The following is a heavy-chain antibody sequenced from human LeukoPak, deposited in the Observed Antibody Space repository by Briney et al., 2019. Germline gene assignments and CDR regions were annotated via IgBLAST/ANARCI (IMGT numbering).Heavy chain of an antibody. J-gene: IGHJ4*02. CDR3: AKEGDAIYCFDY. Sequence: PGGSLRLSCAASGITFSSYVMHWVRQAAGKGLEWVAFIRNDGDNKYYADSVKGRFTISRDNSKNTLYLQMNSLRAEDTAAYYCAKEGDAIYCFDYWAQGTLVTVSS. D-gene: IGHD3-9*01. CDR1: GITFSSYV. CDR2: IRNDGDNK. V-gene: IGHV3-30*02.